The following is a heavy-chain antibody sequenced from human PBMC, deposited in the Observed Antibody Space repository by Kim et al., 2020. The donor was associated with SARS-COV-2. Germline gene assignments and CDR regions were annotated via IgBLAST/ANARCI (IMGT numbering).Heavy chain of an antibody. CDR1: GGSFSGNN. J-gene: IGHJ1*01. CDR3: SCTSVSRIVMNPTYYFHH. D-gene: IGHD2-2*01. Sequence: SETLSLTCTVYGGSFSGNNWCWIRQRPGKGLELIGNINHNGSTNYNHSPNLQVTISINTAKYQFSLKLSLMTVAATAVYYCSCTSVSRIVMNPTYYFHH. CDR2: INHNGST. V-gene: IGHV4-34*01.